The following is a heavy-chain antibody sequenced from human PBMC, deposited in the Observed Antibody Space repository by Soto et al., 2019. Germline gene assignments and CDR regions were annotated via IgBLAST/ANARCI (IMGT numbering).Heavy chain of an antibody. CDR3: AKVYYDSSGPLFDS. Sequence: PSATLSLTSTFSRGSISSAVYSWRFIRQPQGKGEEWIAYIYHSGSPSYNPSLKSRVNISVGRSKKQCSLKLSSVSAVDTAVYYCAKVYYDSSGPLFDSWGQGTLVTVSS. J-gene: IGHJ4*02. D-gene: IGHD3-22*01. V-gene: IGHV4-30-2*01. CDR2: IYHSGSP. CDR1: RGSISSAVYS.